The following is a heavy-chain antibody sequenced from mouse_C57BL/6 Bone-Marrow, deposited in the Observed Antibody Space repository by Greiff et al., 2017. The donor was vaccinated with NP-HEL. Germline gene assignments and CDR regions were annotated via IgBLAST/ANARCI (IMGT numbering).Heavy chain of an antibody. CDR1: GYTFTSYW. Sequence: QVQLQQPGAELVMPGASVKLSCKASGYTFTSYWMHWVKQRPGQGLEWIGEIDPSDSYTNYNQKFKGKSTLTVYKSSSTAYMQLSSLTSEDSAVYYCARIYYGNSYYFDYWGQGTTLTVSS. D-gene: IGHD2-1*01. CDR2: IDPSDSYT. CDR3: ARIYYGNSYYFDY. V-gene: IGHV1-69*01. J-gene: IGHJ2*01.